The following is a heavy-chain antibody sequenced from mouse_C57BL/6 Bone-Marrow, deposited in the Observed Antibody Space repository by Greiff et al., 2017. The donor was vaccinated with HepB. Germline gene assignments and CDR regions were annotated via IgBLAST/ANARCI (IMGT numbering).Heavy chain of an antibody. V-gene: IGHV5-6*01. Sequence: EVKVVESGGDLVKPGGSLKLSCAASGFTFSSYGMSWVRQTPDKRLEWVATISSGGSYTYYPDSVKGRFTISIDNAKNTLYLQMSSLKAEDTAMYYCAKVSLALYWYFDVWGTGTTVTVSS. CDR1: GFTFSSYG. CDR2: ISSGGSYT. J-gene: IGHJ1*03. CDR3: AKVSLALYWYFDV. D-gene: IGHD2-14*01.